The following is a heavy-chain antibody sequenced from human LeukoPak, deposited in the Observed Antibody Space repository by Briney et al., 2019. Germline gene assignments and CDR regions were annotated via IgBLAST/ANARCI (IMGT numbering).Heavy chain of an antibody. J-gene: IGHJ4*02. Sequence: SETLSLTCTVSGGSVSSGSYYWSRIRQPPGKGLEWIGYIYYSGSTNYNPSLKSRVTISVDTSKNQFSLKLSSVTVADTAVYYCARVGRYDILTGYYPTPPYYFDYWGQGTLVTVSS. CDR1: GGSVSSGSYY. V-gene: IGHV4-61*01. CDR3: ARVGRYDILTGYYPTPPYYFDY. CDR2: IYYSGST. D-gene: IGHD3-9*01.